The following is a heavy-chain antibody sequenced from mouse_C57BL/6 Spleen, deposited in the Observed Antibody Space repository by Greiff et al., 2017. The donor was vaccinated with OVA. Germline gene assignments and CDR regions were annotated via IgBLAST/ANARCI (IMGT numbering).Heavy chain of an antibody. Sequence: VQLQQPGAELVKPGASVKLSCKASGYTFTSYWMHWVKQRPGQGLEWIGMIHPNSGSTNYNEKFKSKATLTVDKSSSTAYMQLSSLTSEDSAVYYCARALYYGSSYRYFDVWGTGTTVTVSS. D-gene: IGHD1-1*01. CDR3: ARALYYGSSYRYFDV. V-gene: IGHV1-64*01. CDR2: IHPNSGST. J-gene: IGHJ1*03. CDR1: GYTFTSYW.